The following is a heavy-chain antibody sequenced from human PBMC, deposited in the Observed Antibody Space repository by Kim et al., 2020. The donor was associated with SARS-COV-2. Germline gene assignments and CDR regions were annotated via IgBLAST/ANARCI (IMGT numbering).Heavy chain of an antibody. D-gene: IGHD3-10*01. Sequence: SETLSLTCTVSGVSISLYYWSWIRQPPGKGLEWIGYIYYSGSTNYNPSLKSRVTISVDPSKTQVSLKVNSVTAADTAVYYCARVTGTSSALVTPFDYWG. CDR1: GVSISLYY. CDR3: ARVTGTSSALVTPFDY. CDR2: IYYSGST. V-gene: IGHV4-59*13. J-gene: IGHJ4*01.